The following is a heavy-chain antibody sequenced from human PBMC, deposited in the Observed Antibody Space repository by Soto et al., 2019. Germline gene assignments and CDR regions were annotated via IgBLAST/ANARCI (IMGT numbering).Heavy chain of an antibody. CDR1: GFTFSSYA. V-gene: IGHV3-23*01. CDR3: AKEGPYDCWSGYSLPNYYYYYGMDV. CDR2: ISGSGGST. Sequence: GGSLRLSCAASGFTFSSYAMSWVRQAPGKGLEWVSAISGSGGSTYYADSVKGRFTISRDNSKNTLLLQMNSLRAEDTAVYYCAKEGPYDCWSGYSLPNYYYYYGMDVWGQGTTVTVSS. D-gene: IGHD3-3*01. J-gene: IGHJ6*02.